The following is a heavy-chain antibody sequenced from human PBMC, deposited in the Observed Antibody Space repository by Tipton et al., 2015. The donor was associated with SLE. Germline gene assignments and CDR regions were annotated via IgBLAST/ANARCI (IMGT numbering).Heavy chain of an antibody. J-gene: IGHJ4*02. CDR1: RASISYVSYF. V-gene: IGHV4-39*07. CDR3: ARLPQSRLFDL. CDR2: IYHAGST. Sequence: TLSLTCTVSRASISYVSYFWGWLRQHPGKGLEWLGTIYHAGSTYYNPSLKSRVTIAIDTSRNQFSLSLTSVTAADTAVYYCARLPQSRLFDLWGQGILVTVSS.